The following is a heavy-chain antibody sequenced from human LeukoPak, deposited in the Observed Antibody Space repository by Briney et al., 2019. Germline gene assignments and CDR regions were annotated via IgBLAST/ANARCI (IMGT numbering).Heavy chain of an antibody. CDR2: LSGTSGTT. Sequence: PGGSLRLSCAASGLTFSKYAMSWVRQAPGKGLEWVSGLSGTSGTTYYADSVKGRFTISRDTSKNTLFLQMNSLRAEDTAVYYCAKGGDSSGYYRFDSWGQGTLVTVSS. V-gene: IGHV3-23*01. CDR1: GLTFSKYA. J-gene: IGHJ4*02. D-gene: IGHD3-22*01. CDR3: AKGGDSSGYYRFDS.